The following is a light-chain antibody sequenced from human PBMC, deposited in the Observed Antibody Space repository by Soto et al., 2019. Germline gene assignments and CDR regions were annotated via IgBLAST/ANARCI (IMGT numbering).Light chain of an antibody. J-gene: IGKJ2*01. Sequence: EIVLTQSPATLSLSPGERATLSCRASQSVSSYLAWYQQKPGQAPRLLIYDASNRATGIPARFSGRGSGTDFTLTISSREPEDFAVYYCQQRSNWPPYTFGQGTKLEIK. CDR1: QSVSSY. V-gene: IGKV3-11*01. CDR2: DAS. CDR3: QQRSNWPPYT.